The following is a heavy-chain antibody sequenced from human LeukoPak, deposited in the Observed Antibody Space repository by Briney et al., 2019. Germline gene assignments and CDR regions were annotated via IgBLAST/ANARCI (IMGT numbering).Heavy chain of an antibody. V-gene: IGHV3-9*01. CDR1: GFTFDDYA. D-gene: IGHD3-3*01. Sequence: PGGSLRLSCAASGFTFDDYAMHWVRQAPGKGLEWVSGISWNCGSIGYADSVKGRFTISRDNAKNSLYLQMNSLRAEDTALYYCAKDGSGYYSFDYWGQGTLVTVSS. CDR2: ISWNCGSI. J-gene: IGHJ4*02. CDR3: AKDGSGYYSFDY.